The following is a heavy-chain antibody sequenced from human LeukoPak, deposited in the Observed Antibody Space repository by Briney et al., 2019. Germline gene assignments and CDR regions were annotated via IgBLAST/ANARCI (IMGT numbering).Heavy chain of an antibody. V-gene: IGHV4-34*01. CDR3: ARRSSGYFGYWYFDL. Sequence: SETLSLTCAVSGGSFSGYYWTWIRQPPGKGLEWIGEINHSGSANYNPSLKSRVTISLDTSKNQFSLKLSSVTAADTAVYYCARRSSGYFGYWYFDLWGRGTLVTVSS. CDR1: GGSFSGYY. J-gene: IGHJ2*01. D-gene: IGHD3-22*01. CDR2: INHSGSA.